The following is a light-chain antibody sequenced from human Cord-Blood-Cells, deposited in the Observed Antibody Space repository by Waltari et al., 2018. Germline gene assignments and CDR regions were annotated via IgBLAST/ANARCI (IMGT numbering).Light chain of an antibody. V-gene: IGKV3-20*01. CDR2: GAS. CDR3: QQYGSSPT. J-gene: IGKJ1*01. Sequence: EIVLTPSPGTLSLSPGERATLSCRASQSVSSSDLAWYQQKPGPAPRLRIYGASSRATGIPYRFSGSGSGTDFTLTISRLEPEDFAVYYCQQYGSSPTFGQGTKVEIK. CDR1: QSVSSSD.